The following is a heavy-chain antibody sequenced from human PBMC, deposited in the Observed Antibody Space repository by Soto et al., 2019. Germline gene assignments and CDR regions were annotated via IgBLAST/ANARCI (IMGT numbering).Heavy chain of an antibody. CDR1: GFTFSSYA. J-gene: IGHJ6*02. CDR3: AKNVWGITIFGGMDV. D-gene: IGHD3-9*01. CDR2: ISGSGGST. V-gene: IGHV3-23*01. Sequence: EVQLLESGGGLVQPGGSLRLSCAASGFTFSSYAMSWVRQAPGKGLEWVSAISGSGGSTYYADSVKGRFTISRDNSKNTLDLQMNILMSEDTAVYYCAKNVWGITIFGGMDVWGQGTTVTVSS.